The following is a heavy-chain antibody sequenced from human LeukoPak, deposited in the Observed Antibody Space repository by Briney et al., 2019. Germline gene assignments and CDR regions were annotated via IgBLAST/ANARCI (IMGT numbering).Heavy chain of an antibody. J-gene: IGHJ6*03. CDR3: ARETTYYYGSGSMDV. V-gene: IGHV3-48*01. CDR2: ISSSSSTI. Sequence: GGSLRLSCAASGFTFSSYSMNRVRQATGKGLEWVSYISSSSSTIYYADSVTGRFTISRDHAKNSLYLQMNSLRAEDTAVYYCARETTYYYGSGSMDVWGKGTTVTVSS. CDR1: GFTFSSYS. D-gene: IGHD3-10*01.